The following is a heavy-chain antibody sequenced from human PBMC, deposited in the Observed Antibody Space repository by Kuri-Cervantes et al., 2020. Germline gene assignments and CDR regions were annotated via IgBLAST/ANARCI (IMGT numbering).Heavy chain of an antibody. CDR1: GYSISSGYY. Sequence: GSLRLSCTVSGYSISSGYYWGWIRQPPGKGLEWIGSIYHSGSTYYNPSLKSRVTISVGTSKNQFSLKLSSVTAADTAVYYCASPKSSGWYKWDAFDIWGQGIMVTVSS. CDR2: IYHSGST. D-gene: IGHD6-19*01. V-gene: IGHV4-38-2*02. CDR3: ASPKSSGWYKWDAFDI. J-gene: IGHJ3*02.